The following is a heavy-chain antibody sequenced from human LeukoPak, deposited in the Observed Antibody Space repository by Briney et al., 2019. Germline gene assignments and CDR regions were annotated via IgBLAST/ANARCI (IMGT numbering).Heavy chain of an antibody. CDR2: INHSGST. D-gene: IGHD3-16*01. Sequence: PSETLSLTCAVYGGSFSGYYWSWIRQPPGKGLEWIGEINHSGSTNYNPPLKSRVTISVDTSKNQFSLKLSSVTAADTAVYYCAGGLGAFDIWGQGTMVTVSS. V-gene: IGHV4-34*01. J-gene: IGHJ3*02. CDR3: AGGLGAFDI. CDR1: GGSFSGYY.